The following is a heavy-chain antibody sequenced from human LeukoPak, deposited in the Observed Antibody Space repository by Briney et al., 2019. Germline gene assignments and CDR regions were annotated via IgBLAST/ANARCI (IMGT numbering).Heavy chain of an antibody. CDR2: IYPGDSDT. Sequence: GESLKISCKGSGYSFTSCWIGWVRQMPGKGLEWMGIIYPGDSDTRYSPSFQGQVTISADKSISTAYLQWSSLKASDTAMYYCARRYCSSTSCYVGWFDPWGQGTLVTVPS. V-gene: IGHV5-51*01. J-gene: IGHJ5*02. CDR1: GYSFTSCW. D-gene: IGHD2-2*01. CDR3: ARRYCSSTSCYVGWFDP.